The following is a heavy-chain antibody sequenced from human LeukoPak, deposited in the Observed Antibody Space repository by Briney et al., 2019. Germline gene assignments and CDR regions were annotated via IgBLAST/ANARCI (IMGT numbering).Heavy chain of an antibody. CDR3: VITMVRGVMGD. J-gene: IGHJ4*02. D-gene: IGHD3-10*01. Sequence: GASVKVSCKASGYTFTGYYMHWVRQAPGQGLEWMGWINPNSGGTNYAQKFQGRVTMTRDASISTAYMELSRLRSDDTAVYYCVITMVRGVMGDWGQGTLVTVSS. CDR1: GYTFTGYY. CDR2: INPNSGGT. V-gene: IGHV1-2*02.